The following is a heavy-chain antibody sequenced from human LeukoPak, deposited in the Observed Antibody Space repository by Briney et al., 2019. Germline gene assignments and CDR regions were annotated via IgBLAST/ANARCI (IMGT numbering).Heavy chain of an antibody. CDR2: IKQDGSEK. J-gene: IGHJ6*02. Sequence: PGGSLRLSCAASGFTFSNYWMTWVRQAPGKGLEWVANIKQDGSEKYYVDSVKGRFTISRDNAKNSLYLQMNSLRAEDTAVYYCARSETTYYYDSSVYFYYYYYGMDVWGQGTTVTVSS. CDR1: GFTFSNYW. CDR3: ARSETTYYYDSSVYFYYYYYGMDV. V-gene: IGHV3-7*01. D-gene: IGHD3-22*01.